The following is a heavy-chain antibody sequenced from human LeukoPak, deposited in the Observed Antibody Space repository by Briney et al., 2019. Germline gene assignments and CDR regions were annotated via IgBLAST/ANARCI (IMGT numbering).Heavy chain of an antibody. CDR2: IYYSGST. Sequence: NPSETLSLTCTVSGGSISSSSYYWGWIRQPPGKGLEWIGYIYYSGSTNYNPSLKSRVTISVDTSKNQLSLKLSSVTAADTAVYYCARVNTSSSMIVVVDWYFDLWGRGTLVTVSS. CDR1: GGSISSSSYY. V-gene: IGHV4-61*05. CDR3: ARVNTSSSMIVVVDWYFDL. J-gene: IGHJ2*01. D-gene: IGHD3-22*01.